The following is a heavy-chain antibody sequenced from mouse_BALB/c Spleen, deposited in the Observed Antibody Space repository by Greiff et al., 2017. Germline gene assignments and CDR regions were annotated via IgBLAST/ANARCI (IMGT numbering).Heavy chain of an antibody. CDR3: ARPEALDY. CDR2: ILPGSGST. J-gene: IGHJ4*01. Sequence: VKLVESGAELMKPGASVKISCKATGYTFSSYWIEWVKQRPGHGLEWIGEILPGSGSTNYNEKFKGKATFTADTSSNTAYMQLSSLTSEDYAVYYCARPEALDYWGQGTSVTVSS. V-gene: IGHV1-9*01. CDR1: GYTFSSYW.